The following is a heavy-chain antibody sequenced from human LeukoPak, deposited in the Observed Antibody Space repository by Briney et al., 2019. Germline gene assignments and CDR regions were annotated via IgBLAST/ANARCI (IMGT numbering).Heavy chain of an antibody. V-gene: IGHV3-23*01. J-gene: IGHJ4*02. CDR1: GFTFSSYV. D-gene: IGHD1/OR15-1a*01. Sequence: PGWSLRLSCAASGFTFSSYVMSWVRQAPGKGLEWVSAISGSGGSTYYADSVKGRFTISRDNSKNTLSLQMNSLRAEDTAVYYCAKARSYLSNNYFDYWGQGTLVTVSS. CDR3: AKARSYLSNNYFDY. CDR2: ISGSGGST.